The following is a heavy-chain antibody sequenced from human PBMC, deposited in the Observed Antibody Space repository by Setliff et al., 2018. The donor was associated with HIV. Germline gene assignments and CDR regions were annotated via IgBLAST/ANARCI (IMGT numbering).Heavy chain of an antibody. V-gene: IGHV1-46*01. CDR2: SNPSSRTT. CDR3: ARGGRVDESRGYYYPLMY. D-gene: IGHD3-22*01. J-gene: IGHJ4*02. Sequence: ASVKVSCKASGYTFTTHYIHWVRQAPGQGIEWMGMSNPSSRTTIYAQKFRGRMTLTKDKSTTTVYMELSSLRSDDTAVYYCARGGRVDESRGYYYPLMYWGQGTLVTVSS. CDR1: GYTFTTHY.